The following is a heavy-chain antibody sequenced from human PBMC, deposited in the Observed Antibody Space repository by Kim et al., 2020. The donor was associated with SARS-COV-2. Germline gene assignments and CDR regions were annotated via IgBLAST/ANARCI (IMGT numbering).Heavy chain of an antibody. CDR3: ARGPPVRFLEWLSSHLYYYDGMAV. Sequence: SETLSLTCAVSGGSISSSNWWSWVRQPPGKGLEWIGEIYHSGSTNYNPSLKSRVTISVDKSKNQFSLKLSSVTAADTAVYYCARGPPVRFLEWLSSHLYYYDGMAVWGQGPTVTVSS. CDR1: GGSISSSNW. D-gene: IGHD3-3*01. V-gene: IGHV4-4*02. CDR2: IYHSGST. J-gene: IGHJ6*02.